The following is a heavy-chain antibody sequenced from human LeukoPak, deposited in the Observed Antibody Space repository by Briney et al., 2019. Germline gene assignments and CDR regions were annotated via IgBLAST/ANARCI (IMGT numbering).Heavy chain of an antibody. CDR2: IIPIFGTA. CDR3: VRGGVLLWFGELGNWFDP. Sequence: SVKVSCKASGGTFSSYAISWVRQAPGQGLEWMGGIIPIFGTANYAQKFQGRVTITADESTSTAYMELRSLRSDDTAVYYCVRGGVLLWFGELGNWFDPWGQGTLVTVSS. CDR1: GGTFSSYA. J-gene: IGHJ5*02. D-gene: IGHD3-10*01. V-gene: IGHV1-69*13.